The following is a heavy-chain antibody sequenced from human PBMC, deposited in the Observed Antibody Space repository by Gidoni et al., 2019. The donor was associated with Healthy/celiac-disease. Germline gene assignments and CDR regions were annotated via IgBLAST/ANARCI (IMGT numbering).Heavy chain of an antibody. Sequence: QVQLVESGGGVVQPGRSLGLSCAASGFTFSDHVMHWVRQAPGKGLEWVALIWYDASSNKYAESVKGRFTISRDNSKNTVSLQMNTLKPEDTAIYYCAREGSGSTDHWGQGTLVTVST. J-gene: IGHJ4*02. D-gene: IGHD1-26*01. CDR2: IWYDASSN. CDR3: AREGSGSTDH. V-gene: IGHV3-33*08. CDR1: GFTFSDHV.